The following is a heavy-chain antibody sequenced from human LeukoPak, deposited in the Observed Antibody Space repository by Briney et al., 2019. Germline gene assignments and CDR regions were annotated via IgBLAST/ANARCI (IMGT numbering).Heavy chain of an antibody. CDR2: IYHSGST. CDR3: ARPDRSLYGFDI. V-gene: IGHV4-38-2*01. D-gene: IGHD1-14*01. Sequence: PSETLSLTCAVSGYSISSGYYWDWIRQPPGKGLEWIGSIYHSGSTYYNPSLKSRVTISVDTSKNQFSLKLSSVTAADTAVYYCARPDRSLYGFDIWGQGTMVTVSS. CDR1: GYSISSGYY. J-gene: IGHJ3*02.